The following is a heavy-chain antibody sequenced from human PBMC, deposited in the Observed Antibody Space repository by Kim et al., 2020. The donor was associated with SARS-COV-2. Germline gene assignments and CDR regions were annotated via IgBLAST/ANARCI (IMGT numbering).Heavy chain of an antibody. V-gene: IGHV3-21*05. D-gene: IGHD6-13*01. Sequence: GGSLRLSCAASGCTFSTYNMNWVRQAPWKGLEWVSYISRSSSNIYYGDSVKGRFTISRDNAKNSLYLQMNSLRAEDTAVYYCATEEQLVFDYWGQGTLVTVSS. J-gene: IGHJ4*02. CDR3: ATEEQLVFDY. CDR2: ISRSSSNI. CDR1: GCTFSTYN.